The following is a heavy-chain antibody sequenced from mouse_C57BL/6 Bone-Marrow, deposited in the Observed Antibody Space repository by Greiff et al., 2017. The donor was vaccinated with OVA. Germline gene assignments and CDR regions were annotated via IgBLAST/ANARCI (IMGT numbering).Heavy chain of an antibody. D-gene: IGHD2-3*01. J-gene: IGHJ1*03. CDR1: GYTFTSYW. V-gene: IGHV1-72*01. CDR2: IDPNSGGT. Sequence: QVHVKQPGAELVKPGASVKLSCKASGYTFTSYWMHWVKQRPGRGLEWIGRIDPNSGGTKYNEKFKSKATLTVDKPSSTAYMQLSSLTSEDSAVYYCARFDDGYFNWYFDVWGTGTTVTVSS. CDR3: ARFDDGYFNWYFDV.